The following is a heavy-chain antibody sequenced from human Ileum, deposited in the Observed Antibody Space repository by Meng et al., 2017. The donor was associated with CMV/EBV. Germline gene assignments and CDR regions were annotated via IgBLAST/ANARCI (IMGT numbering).Heavy chain of an antibody. Sequence: GGSLRLSCAASGFTFNNHAMNWVRQAPGKGLEWVSSISTNPHYIYYADSVKGRFVMSRDDAKSSIYLQMDSLRAGDTAVYFCARQAGTYWGQGTLVTVSS. D-gene: IGHD6-13*01. V-gene: IGHV3-21*01. CDR2: ISTNPHYI. CDR3: ARQAGTY. CDR1: GFTFNNHA. J-gene: IGHJ4*02.